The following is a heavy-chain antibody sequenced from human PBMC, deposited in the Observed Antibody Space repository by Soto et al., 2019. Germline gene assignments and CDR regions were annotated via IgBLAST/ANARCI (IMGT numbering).Heavy chain of an antibody. J-gene: IGHJ4*02. Sequence: PGGSLRLSCAASGFTFSSYGMHWVRQAPGKGLEWVAVISYDGSNKYYADSVKGRFTISRDNSKNTLYLQMNSLRAEDTAVYYCAKVYYYDSSGYYYHGTHDYWGQGTLVTVSS. CDR1: GFTFSSYG. V-gene: IGHV3-30*18. D-gene: IGHD3-22*01. CDR3: AKVYYYDSSGYYYHGTHDY. CDR2: ISYDGSNK.